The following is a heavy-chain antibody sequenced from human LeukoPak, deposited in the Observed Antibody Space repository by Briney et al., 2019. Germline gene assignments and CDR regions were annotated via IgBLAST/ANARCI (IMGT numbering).Heavy chain of an antibody. V-gene: IGHV6-1*01. J-gene: IGHJ4*02. Sequence: SQTLSLTCVVSGDSVSSKNGAWNWIRQSPSRGLEWPGRTYYRSKWYNDYAESMEGRMTISQDTSKNQYSLHLNSVTPDDTAVYYCARDFGTTGWHTFDYWGQGTLVTVSS. D-gene: IGHD6-19*01. CDR2: TYYRSKWYN. CDR3: ARDFGTTGWHTFDY. CDR1: GDSVSSKNGA.